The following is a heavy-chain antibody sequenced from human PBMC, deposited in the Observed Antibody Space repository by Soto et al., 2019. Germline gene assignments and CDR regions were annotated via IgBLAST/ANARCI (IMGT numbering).Heavy chain of an antibody. CDR1: GYSFTSYW. J-gene: IGHJ6*02. V-gene: IGHV5-10-1*01. Sequence: PGESLKISCKGSGYSFTSYWISWVRQMPGKGLEWMGRIDPSDSYTNYSPSFQGHVTISADKSISTAYLQWSSPKASDTAMYYCARRDFWSGYYTNGMDVWGQGTTVIVSS. CDR2: IDPSDSYT. D-gene: IGHD3-3*01. CDR3: ARRDFWSGYYTNGMDV.